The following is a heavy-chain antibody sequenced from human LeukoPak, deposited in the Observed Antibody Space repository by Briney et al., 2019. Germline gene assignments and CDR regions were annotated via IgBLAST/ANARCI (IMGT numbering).Heavy chain of an antibody. CDR1: GGSISSYY. Sequence: SETLSLTCTVSGGSISSYYWSWIRQPPGKGLEWIGYIYYSGSTNYNPSLKSRVTISVDTSKNRFSLKLSSVTAADTAVYYCARDYDSSGYYCLDYWGQGTPVTVSS. J-gene: IGHJ4*02. CDR2: IYYSGST. D-gene: IGHD3-22*01. CDR3: ARDYDSSGYYCLDY. V-gene: IGHV4-59*01.